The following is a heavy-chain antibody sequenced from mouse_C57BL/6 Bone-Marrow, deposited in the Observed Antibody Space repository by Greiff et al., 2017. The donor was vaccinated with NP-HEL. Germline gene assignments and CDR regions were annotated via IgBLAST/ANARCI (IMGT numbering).Heavy chain of an antibody. V-gene: IGHV1-52*01. J-gene: IGHJ2*01. D-gene: IGHD1-1*01. Sequence: QVQLQQPGAELVRPGSSVKLSCKASGYTFTSYWMHWVKQRPIQGLEWIGNIDPSDSETHYNQKFKDKATLTVDKSSSTAYMQLRSLTSEDSAVYYCARRYYCSSPYYFDYWGQGTTLTVSS. CDR3: ARRYYCSSPYYFDY. CDR2: IDPSDSET. CDR1: GYTFTSYW.